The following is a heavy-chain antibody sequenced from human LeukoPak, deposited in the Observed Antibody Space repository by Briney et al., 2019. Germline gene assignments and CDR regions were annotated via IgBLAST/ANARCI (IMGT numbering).Heavy chain of an antibody. D-gene: IGHD4-23*01. J-gene: IGHJ4*02. CDR1: DDPINSGVYY. V-gene: IGHV4-61*02. CDR3: ASHGRLRWSNYFDY. CDR2: IYTSGST. Sequence: SETLSLTCTVSDDPINSGVYYWNWIRQPAGKGLEWIGRIYTSGSTNYNPSLKSRVTISVDTSKNQFSLKLSSVTAADTAVYYCASHGRLRWSNYFDYWGQGTLVTVSS.